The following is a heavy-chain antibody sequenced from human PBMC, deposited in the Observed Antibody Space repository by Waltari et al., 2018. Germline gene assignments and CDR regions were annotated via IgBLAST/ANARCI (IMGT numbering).Heavy chain of an antibody. Sequence: EVELSESGGGLVRPGGSLRLSCAACGFMFDNYGMSWVRQTPGKGLEWVSTISLSGSYTYYANSVKGRFTISRDNSKNTVHLQLNNLRADDTALYYCAKVMGGGDDVFDIWGQGTVVTVSS. V-gene: IGHV3-23*01. CDR3: AKVMGGGDDVFDI. CDR1: GFMFDNYG. D-gene: IGHD3-16*01. CDR2: ISLSGSYT. J-gene: IGHJ3*02.